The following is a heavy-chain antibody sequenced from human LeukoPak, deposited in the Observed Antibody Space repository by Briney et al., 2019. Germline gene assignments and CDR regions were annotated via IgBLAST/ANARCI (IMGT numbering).Heavy chain of an antibody. D-gene: IGHD6-13*01. CDR3: ARVRWSVAPTGTHSGLDY. J-gene: IGHJ4*02. Sequence: GGSLRLSCEASEFTFSSYWMSWVRQAPGKGLEWVANIKQDGSEKHCVDSVRGRFTVSRDNAKNSLYLQMNSLRAEDAAVYYCARVRWSVAPTGTHSGLDYGGQGTLVTVSS. CDR1: EFTFSSYW. CDR2: IKQDGSEK. V-gene: IGHV3-7*01.